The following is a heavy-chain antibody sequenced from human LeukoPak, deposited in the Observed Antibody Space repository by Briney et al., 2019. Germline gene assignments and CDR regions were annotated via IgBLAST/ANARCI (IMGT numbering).Heavy chain of an antibody. CDR2: IYHSGNT. CDR3: ARRYYYGSGIFDY. CDR1: GYSISSGYF. Sequence: SETLSLTCAVSGYSISSGYFWGWIRPPPGKRLESIGTIYHSGNTYYNPSLKSRVTISVDTSKNQFSVNLSSAAAADTAVYYCARRYYYGSGIFDYWGQGTLVTVSS. J-gene: IGHJ4*02. V-gene: IGHV4-38-2*01. D-gene: IGHD3-10*01.